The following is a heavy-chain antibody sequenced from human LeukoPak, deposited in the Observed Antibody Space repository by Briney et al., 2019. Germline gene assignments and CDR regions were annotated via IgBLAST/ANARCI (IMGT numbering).Heavy chain of an antibody. J-gene: IGHJ5*02. CDR3: AKRAPKEYYPMFDP. CDR1: GFTFSSYG. Sequence: GRSLRLSCAASGFTFSSYGMHWVRQAPGKGLEWGAVISYDGSNKYYADSVKGRFTISRDNSKNTLYLQMNSLRAEDTAVYYCAKRAPKEYYPMFDPWGQGTLVTVSS. D-gene: IGHD3-10*01. V-gene: IGHV3-30*18. CDR2: ISYDGSNK.